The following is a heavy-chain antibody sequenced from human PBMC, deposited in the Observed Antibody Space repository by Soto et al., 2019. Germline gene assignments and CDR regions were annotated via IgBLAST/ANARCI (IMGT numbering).Heavy chain of an antibody. V-gene: IGHV4-39*01. Sequence: QLLLQESGPGLVKPSETLSLTCTVSGGSILDSTYYWAWIRQSPGKGLEWIGTIFYSGGTFYTPCLKSRVPMSVDTSNNQFSLKLSSVTAADTAVYYCARQASGYYYGWFDPWGQGTLVTVSS. CDR1: GGSILDSTYY. CDR3: ARQASGYYYGWFDP. J-gene: IGHJ5*02. D-gene: IGHD3-22*01. CDR2: IFYSGGT.